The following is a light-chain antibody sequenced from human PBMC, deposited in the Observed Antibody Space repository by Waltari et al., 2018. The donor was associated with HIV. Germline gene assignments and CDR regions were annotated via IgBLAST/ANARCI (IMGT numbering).Light chain of an antibody. J-gene: IGKJ4*01. V-gene: IGKV4-1*01. Sequence: DIVMTQSPDSLAVSLGERATINCKSIPSVLYSSNNKNYLAWYQQKPGQPPKLLIYWASTRESGVPDRFSGSGSGTDFTLTISSLQAEDVAVYYCQQYYSTPLTFGGGTKVEIK. CDR1: PSVLYSSNNKNY. CDR3: QQYYSTPLT. CDR2: WAS.